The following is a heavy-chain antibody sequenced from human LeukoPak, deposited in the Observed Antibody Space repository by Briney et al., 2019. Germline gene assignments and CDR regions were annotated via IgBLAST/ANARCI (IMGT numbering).Heavy chain of an antibody. CDR3: ARARGKRQWLGTVYFDY. CDR2: INHSGST. D-gene: IGHD6-19*01. CDR1: GGSFSGYY. J-gene: IGHJ4*02. V-gene: IGHV4-34*01. Sequence: SETLSLTCAVYGGSFSGYYWSWIRQPPGKGLEWIGEINHSGSTNYNPSLKSRVTISVDTSKNQFSLKLSSVTAADTAVYYCARARGKRQWLGTVYFDYWGQGTLVTVSS.